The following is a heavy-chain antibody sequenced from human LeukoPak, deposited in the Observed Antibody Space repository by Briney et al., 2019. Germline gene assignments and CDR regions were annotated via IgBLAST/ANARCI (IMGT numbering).Heavy chain of an antibody. Sequence: GGSLRLFCAASGFTYSSYAMSWVRLAPGKGLEWVSTISSSGDSTFYAVSVKGRFTISRDNSKSTLSLQMNSLRAEDTAVYYCAKASGTYFGNYFDYWGQGTLVTVSS. V-gene: IGHV3-23*01. D-gene: IGHD3-10*01. CDR3: AKASGTYFGNYFDY. CDR2: ISSSGDST. J-gene: IGHJ4*02. CDR1: GFTYSSYA.